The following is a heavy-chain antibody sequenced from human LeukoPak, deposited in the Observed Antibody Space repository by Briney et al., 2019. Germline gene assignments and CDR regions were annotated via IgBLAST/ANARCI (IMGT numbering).Heavy chain of an antibody. V-gene: IGHV3-23*01. CDR1: GFTFSSYA. D-gene: IGHD3-16*01. CDR2: ISGSGGST. J-gene: IGHJ4*02. CDR3: AKGRRGDPSYYFDY. Sequence: GGPLRLSCAASGFTFSSYAMGWVRQAPGKGLEWVSAISGSGGSTYYADSVKGRFTISRDNSKNTLYLQMNSLRAEDTAVYYCAKGRRGDPSYYFDYWGQGTLVTVSS.